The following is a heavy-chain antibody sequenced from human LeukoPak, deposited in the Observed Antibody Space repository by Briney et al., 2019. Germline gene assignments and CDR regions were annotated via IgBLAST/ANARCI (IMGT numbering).Heavy chain of an antibody. Sequence: GASVKVSCKASGGTFSSYAISWVRQAPGQGLEWMGGIIPIFGTANYAQKFQGRVTITADKSTSTAYMELSSLRSEDTAVYYCARDEDTAGYYYYMDVWGKGTTVTVSS. CDR1: GGTFSSYA. D-gene: IGHD5-18*01. CDR2: IIPIFGTA. CDR3: ARDEDTAGYYYYMDV. J-gene: IGHJ6*03. V-gene: IGHV1-69*06.